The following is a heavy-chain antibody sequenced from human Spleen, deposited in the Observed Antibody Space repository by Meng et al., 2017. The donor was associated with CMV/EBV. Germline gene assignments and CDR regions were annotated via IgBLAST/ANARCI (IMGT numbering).Heavy chain of an antibody. D-gene: IGHD2-2*01. J-gene: IGHJ6*02. CDR3: ARGPPYCTSTRCFPYYYNGMDV. V-gene: IGHV1-2*02. CDR1: GYTFTDFF. Sequence: ASVKVSCKTSGYTFTDFFIHWVRQAPGQGLEWMGWINPNSGGTNYAQKFQGRFTMTRDTSISTAYMVLDRLTSDDTAVYYCARGPPYCTSTRCFPYYYNGMDVWGQGTTVTVSS. CDR2: INPNSGGT.